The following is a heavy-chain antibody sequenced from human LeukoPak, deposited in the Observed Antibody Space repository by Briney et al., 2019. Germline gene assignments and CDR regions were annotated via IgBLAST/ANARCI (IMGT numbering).Heavy chain of an antibody. D-gene: IGHD4-23*01. V-gene: IGHV4-34*01. CDR1: GGSFSGYY. J-gene: IGHJ4*02. CDR3: AVLPLGGMRSRRRPNFDY. Sequence: SETLSLTCAVYGGSFSGYYWSWIRQPPGKGLEWIGEINHSGSTNYNPSLKSRVTISVDTSKNQFSLKLSSVTAADTAVYYCAVLPLGGMRSRRRPNFDYWGQGTLVTVSS. CDR2: INHSGST.